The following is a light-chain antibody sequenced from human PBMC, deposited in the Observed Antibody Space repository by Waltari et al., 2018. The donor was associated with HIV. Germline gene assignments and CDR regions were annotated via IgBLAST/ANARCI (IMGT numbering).Light chain of an antibody. CDR3: SSYAGSTTFVV. CDR2: EVS. V-gene: IGLV2-23*02. Sequence: QSALTQPASVSGSPGQSITISCTGTSTDVGNYNLVSWYQQHPGKAPKVVIYEVSERPSGISSRFSGSKSGNTAALTISGLQAEDEAEYYCSSYAGSTTFVVFGGGTKLTVL. CDR1: STDVGNYNL. J-gene: IGLJ2*01.